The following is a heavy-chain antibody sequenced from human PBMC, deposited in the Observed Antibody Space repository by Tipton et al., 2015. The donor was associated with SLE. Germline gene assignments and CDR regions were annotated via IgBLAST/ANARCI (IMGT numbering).Heavy chain of an antibody. CDR1: GDSISGYY. D-gene: IGHD3-3*01. J-gene: IGHJ6*03. CDR3: ATESGHYDFWSGYYTHYYYMDV. CDR2: INHSGST. V-gene: IGHV4-34*01. Sequence: TLSLTCNVSGDSISGYYWSWIRLPPGRGLEWVGEINHSGSTNYNPSLKSRVTKSVDTSKNQFSLKLSSVTAADTAVYYCATESGHYDFWSGYYTHYYYMDVWGKGTTVTVSS.